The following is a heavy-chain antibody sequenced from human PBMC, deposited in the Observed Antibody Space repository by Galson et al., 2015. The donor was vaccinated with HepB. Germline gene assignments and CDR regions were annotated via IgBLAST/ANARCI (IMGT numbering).Heavy chain of an antibody. D-gene: IGHD1-26*01. CDR3: ATGENSGSYQWGDY. CDR2: FDPEDGET. V-gene: IGHV1-24*01. Sequence: SVKVSCKVSGYTLTELSMHWVRQAPGKGLEWMGGFDPEDGETIYAQKFQGRVTMTEDTSTDTAYMELNSLRSEDTAVYYCATGENSGSYQWGDYWGQGTLVTVSS. CDR1: GYTLTELS. J-gene: IGHJ4*02.